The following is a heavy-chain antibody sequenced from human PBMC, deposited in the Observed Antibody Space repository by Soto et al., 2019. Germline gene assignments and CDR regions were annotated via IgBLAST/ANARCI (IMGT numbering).Heavy chain of an antibody. CDR2: MNPNSGNT. CDR3: ARGLLWFGELLGWFDP. J-gene: IGHJ5*02. Sequence: VQLVQSGAEVKKPGASVKVSCKASGYTFTSYDVNWVRQATGQGLEWMGWMNPNSGNTGYAQKFQGRVTMTRNTSISTAYMELSSLRSEDTAVYYCARGLLWFGELLGWFDPWGQGTLVTVSS. V-gene: IGHV1-8*01. CDR1: GYTFTSYD. D-gene: IGHD3-10*01.